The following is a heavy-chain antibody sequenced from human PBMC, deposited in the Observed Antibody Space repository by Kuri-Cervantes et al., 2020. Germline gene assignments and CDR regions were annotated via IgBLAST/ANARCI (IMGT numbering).Heavy chain of an antibody. V-gene: IGHV4-31*03. CDR2: IYYSGST. Sequence: LRLSCTVSGGSISSGGYYWSWIRQHPGKGLEWIGYIYYSGSTYYNPSLKGRVTISVDTSKNQFSLKLSSVTAADTAVYYCARPRSTSSRGWFDPWGQGTLVTVSS. D-gene: IGHD2-2*01. J-gene: IGHJ5*02. CDR3: ARPRSTSSRGWFDP. CDR1: GGSISSGGYY.